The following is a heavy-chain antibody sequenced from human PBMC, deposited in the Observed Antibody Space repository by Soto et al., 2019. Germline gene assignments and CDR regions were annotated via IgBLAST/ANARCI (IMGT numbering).Heavy chain of an antibody. J-gene: IGHJ4*02. V-gene: IGHV4-61*01. CDR2: IYYSGST. D-gene: IGHD5-12*01. CDR1: GGSVSSGSYY. Sequence: QVQLQESGPGLVKPSETLSLTCTVSGGSVSSGSYYWSWIRQPPGKGLERIGYIYYSGSTNYNPSLKSRVTISVDTSKNQFSLKLSSVTAADTAVYYCARDLGYSGRYLDYWGQGTLVTVSS. CDR3: ARDLGYSGRYLDY.